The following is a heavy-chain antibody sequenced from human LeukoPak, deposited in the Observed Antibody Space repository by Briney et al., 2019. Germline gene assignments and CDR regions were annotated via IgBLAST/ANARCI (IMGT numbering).Heavy chain of an antibody. J-gene: IGHJ4*02. V-gene: IGHV3-30-3*01. D-gene: IGHD1-1*01. CDR2: ISYDGSNK. CDR1: GFTFSSYA. CDR3: ARDSSNGIFDY. Sequence: GGSLRLSCAASGFTFSSYAMHWVRQAPGKGLEWVAVISYDGSNKYYADPVKGRFTISRDNSKNTLYLQMNSLRAEDTAVYYCARDSSNGIFDYWGQGTLVTVSS.